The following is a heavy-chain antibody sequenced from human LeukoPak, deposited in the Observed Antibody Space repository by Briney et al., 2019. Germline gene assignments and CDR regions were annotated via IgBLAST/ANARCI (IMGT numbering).Heavy chain of an antibody. Sequence: SETLSLTCGVYGESFSGFYWSWIRQTLGKGLQWIGEINHSGDINYNPSLESRVTISVDTSKRQFSLRLSSVTAADTAVYYCARRDFALFGVITSFHSWGQGTRVTISS. V-gene: IGHV4-34*01. D-gene: IGHD3-3*01. J-gene: IGHJ4*02. CDR2: INHSGDI. CDR1: GESFSGFY. CDR3: ARRDFALFGVITSFHS.